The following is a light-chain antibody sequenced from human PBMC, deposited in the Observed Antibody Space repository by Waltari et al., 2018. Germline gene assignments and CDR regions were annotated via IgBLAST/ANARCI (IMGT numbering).Light chain of an antibody. CDR1: NIGSKS. V-gene: IGLV3-21*03. J-gene: IGLJ2*01. Sequence: SYVLTQPPSVSVAPGKTARITCGGNNIGSKSVHWYQKKPGQAPVLVVYDDSDRPSGSPERCSGSNSGNTATLTISRVEAGDEADYYCQVWDSSSDHVVFGGGTKLTVL. CDR3: QVWDSSSDHVV. CDR2: DDS.